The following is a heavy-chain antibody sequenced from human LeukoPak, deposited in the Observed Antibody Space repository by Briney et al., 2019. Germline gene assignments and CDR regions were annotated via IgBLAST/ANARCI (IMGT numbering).Heavy chain of an antibody. D-gene: IGHD2-15*01. J-gene: IGHJ4*02. V-gene: IGHV1-18*01. CDR3: TRDRSDIVVVVAATALDY. CDR2: ISAYNGNT. Sequence: GASVKASCKASGYTFTSYGISWVRQAPGQGLEWMGWISAYNGNTNYAQKLQGRVTMTTDTSTSTAYMELRSLRSDDTAVYYCTRDRSDIVVVVAATALDYWGQGTLVTVSS. CDR1: GYTFTSYG.